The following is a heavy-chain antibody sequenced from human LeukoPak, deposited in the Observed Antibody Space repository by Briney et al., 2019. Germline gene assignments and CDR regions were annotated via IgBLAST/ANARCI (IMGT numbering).Heavy chain of an antibody. CDR2: INHSGST. CDR3: ARGGGWGNWNDAVDY. J-gene: IGHJ4*02. V-gene: IGHV4-34*01. Sequence: SETLSLTCAVYGGSFSGYYWSWIRQPPGKGLEWIGEINHSGSTNYNPSLKSRVTISVDTSKNQFSLKVNSVTAADTAVYYCARGGGWGNWNDAVDYWGQGTLVTVSS. D-gene: IGHD1-1*01. CDR1: GGSFSGYY.